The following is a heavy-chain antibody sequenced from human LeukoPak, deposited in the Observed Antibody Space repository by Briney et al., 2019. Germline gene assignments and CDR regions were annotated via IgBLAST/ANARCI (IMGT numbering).Heavy chain of an antibody. CDR1: GGSFSGYY. J-gene: IGHJ4*02. V-gene: IGHV4-34*01. D-gene: IGHD6-19*01. CDR3: ARAGELSSSGWWTSYFDY. Sequence: SETLSLTCAVYGGSFSGYYWNWIRQPPGKGLEWIGEINHSGSTNYNPSLKSRLTISADTSKNQFSLKLSSATAADTAVYYCARAGELSSSGWWTSYFDYWGQGTLVTVSS. CDR2: INHSGST.